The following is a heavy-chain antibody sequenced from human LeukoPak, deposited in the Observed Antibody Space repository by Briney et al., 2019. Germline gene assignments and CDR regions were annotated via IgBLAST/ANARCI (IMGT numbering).Heavy chain of an antibody. CDR2: ISGNGGST. CDR1: GFTFSSYA. V-gene: IGHV3-23*01. J-gene: IGHJ4*02. D-gene: IGHD3-3*01. Sequence: GGSLRLSCAASGFTFSSYAMSWVRQAPGKGLEWVSAISGNGGSTYYADSVKGRFTISRDNSKNTLYLQMNSLRAEDTAVYYCAKLLGPAKDYVFWGGYYGLNYGAQEPRVTFPP. CDR3: AKLLGPAKDYVFWGGYYGLNY.